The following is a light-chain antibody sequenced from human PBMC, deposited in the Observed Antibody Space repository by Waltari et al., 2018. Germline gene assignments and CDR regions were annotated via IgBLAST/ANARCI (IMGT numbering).Light chain of an antibody. V-gene: IGLV2-14*03. J-gene: IGLJ3*02. Sequence: QSALTQPASVSGSPGQSITISCTGTSSDVGSHNYVSWYQQHPGNAPKLLISDVDKRPSGVSVRFSGSKSGNTASLTISGLQPEDEADYYCSSYANSDTWVFGGGTKLTVL. CDR1: SSDVGSHNY. CDR3: SSYANSDTWV. CDR2: DVD.